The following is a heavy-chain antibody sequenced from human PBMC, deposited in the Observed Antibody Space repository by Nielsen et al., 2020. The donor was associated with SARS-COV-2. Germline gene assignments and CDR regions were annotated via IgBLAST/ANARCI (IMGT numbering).Heavy chain of an antibody. D-gene: IGHD3-3*01. CDR1: GFTFSSYW. CDR2: INSDGSST. V-gene: IGHV3-74*01. CDR3: VRDSSVVIWSGYPVD. Sequence: GGSLRLSCAASGFTFSSYWMHWVRQAPGKGLVWVSRINSDGSSTSYADSVKGRFTISRDNAKNSLYLQMNSLRAEDTAVYYCVRDSSVVIWSGYPVDWGQGTLVTVSS. J-gene: IGHJ4*02.